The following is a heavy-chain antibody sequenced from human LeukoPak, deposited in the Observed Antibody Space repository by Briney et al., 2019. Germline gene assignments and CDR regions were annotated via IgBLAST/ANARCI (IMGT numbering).Heavy chain of an antibody. V-gene: IGHV4-34*01. Sequence: SETLSLTCAVYGVSFSGYYWSWIRQPPGKGLEWIGEINHSGSTNYNPSLKSRVTISGDTSKNQFSLKLSSVTAADTAVYYCARVITMVRGVIIKLFDYWGQGTLVTVSS. CDR1: GVSFSGYY. CDR3: ARVITMVRGVIIKLFDY. D-gene: IGHD3-10*01. J-gene: IGHJ4*02. CDR2: INHSGST.